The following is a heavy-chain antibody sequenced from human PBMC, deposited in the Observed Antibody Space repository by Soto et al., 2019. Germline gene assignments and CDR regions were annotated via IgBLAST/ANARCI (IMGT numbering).Heavy chain of an antibody. D-gene: IGHD3-3*01. J-gene: IGHJ4*02. CDR2: ISGSGGST. CDR3: AKGLRFLEWLLPAPDLADY. Sequence: EVQLLESGGGLVQPGGSLRLSCAASGFTFSSYAMSWVRQAPGKGLEWVSAISGSGGSTYYADSVKGRFTISRDNSKNTLYLQMNSLRAEDTAVYYCAKGLRFLEWLLPAPDLADYWGQGTLVTVSS. V-gene: IGHV3-23*01. CDR1: GFTFSSYA.